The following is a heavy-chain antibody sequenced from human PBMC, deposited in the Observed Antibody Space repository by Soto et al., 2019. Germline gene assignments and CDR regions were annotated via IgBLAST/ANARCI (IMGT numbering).Heavy chain of an antibody. J-gene: IGHJ6*03. CDR3: ARGTIAAAGTYYYYYYMDV. CDR1: GGSFSGYY. Sequence: SETLSLTCAVYGGSFSGYYWSWIRQPPGKGLEWIGEINHSGSTNYNPSLKNRVTISVDTSKNQFSLKLSSVTAADTAVYYCARGTIAAAGTYYYYYYMDVWGKGTTVTVS. D-gene: IGHD6-13*01. CDR2: INHSGST. V-gene: IGHV4-34*01.